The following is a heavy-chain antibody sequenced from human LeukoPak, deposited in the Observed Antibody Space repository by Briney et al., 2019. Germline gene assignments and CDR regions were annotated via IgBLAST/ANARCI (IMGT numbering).Heavy chain of an antibody. J-gene: IGHJ4*02. CDR1: GFTFDDYD. Sequence: GGSLRLSCAASGFTFDDYDMHWVRQAPGKGLEWVPGIRWNSDIMGYADSVKGRFTISRDNAKNSLYLQMNSLRGEDTALYYCTKADCRGDCRTSDFWGQGTLVTVSS. CDR2: IRWNSDIM. D-gene: IGHD2-21*02. V-gene: IGHV3-9*01. CDR3: TKADCRGDCRTSDF.